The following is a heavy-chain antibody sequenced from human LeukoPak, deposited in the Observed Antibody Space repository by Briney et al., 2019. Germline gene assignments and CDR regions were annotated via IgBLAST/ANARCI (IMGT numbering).Heavy chain of an antibody. J-gene: IGHJ4*02. D-gene: IGHD3-16*01. Sequence: GGSLRLSCAASGFTFSSYPMSGPRPAPGKGLEGFSAISGSGGSTYYADSVKGRFTISRDNSKNTLYLQMNSLRAEDTAVYYCAKYTTFFPDNWGQGTLVTVSS. CDR2: ISGSGGST. CDR1: GFTFSSYP. CDR3: AKYTTFFPDN. V-gene: IGHV3-23*01.